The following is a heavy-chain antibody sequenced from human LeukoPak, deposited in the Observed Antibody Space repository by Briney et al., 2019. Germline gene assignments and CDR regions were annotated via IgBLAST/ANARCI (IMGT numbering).Heavy chain of an antibody. CDR1: GGSISSGGYY. CDR3: ARDGGRSALDY. CDR2: IYHSGST. Sequence: KTSETLSLTCTVSGGSISSGGYYWSWIRQPPGKGLEWIGYIYHSGSTYYNPSLKSRVTISVDRSKNQFSLKLSSVTAADTAVYYCARDGGRSALDYWGQGTLVTVSS. J-gene: IGHJ4*02. D-gene: IGHD6-25*01. V-gene: IGHV4-30-2*01.